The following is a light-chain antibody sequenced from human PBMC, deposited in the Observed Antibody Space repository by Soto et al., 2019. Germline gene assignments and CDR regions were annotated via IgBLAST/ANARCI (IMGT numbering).Light chain of an antibody. Sequence: DIVLTQSPGTLSLSPGERATLSCRASQSVSSNYLAWYQQRPGQAPRLLIYGASTRATGIPDRFSGSGSGTAFTLTIRRLEPEDFAVYYCQQYGSLSLTFGQGAKVEIK. V-gene: IGKV3-20*01. J-gene: IGKJ1*01. CDR2: GAS. CDR3: QQYGSLSLT. CDR1: QSVSSNY.